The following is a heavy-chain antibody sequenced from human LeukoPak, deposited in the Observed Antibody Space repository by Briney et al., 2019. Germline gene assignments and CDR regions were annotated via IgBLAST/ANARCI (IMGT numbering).Heavy chain of an antibody. CDR2: IIPIFGTA. J-gene: IGHJ5*02. CDR3: ASGPPVRTTYYDFWSGYNNWFDP. CDR1: GGTFSSYA. D-gene: IGHD3-3*01. V-gene: IGHV1-69*13. Sequence: GASVKVSCKASGGTFSSYAISWVRQAPGQGLEWMGGIIPIFGTANYAQKFQGRVTITADESTSTAYMELSSLRSEDTAVYYRASGPPVRTTYYDFWSGYNNWFDPWGQGTLVTVSS.